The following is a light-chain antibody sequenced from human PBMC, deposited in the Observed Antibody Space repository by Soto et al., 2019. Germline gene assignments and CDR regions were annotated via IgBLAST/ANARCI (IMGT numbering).Light chain of an antibody. V-gene: IGKV1-9*01. Sequence: IQLTQSPSVLSASVGDTVTITCRASQALSNYLAWYQQKPGKAPDLLLYSASTLQSGVPSRFSGSGSETEFSLTIRALQPEDFATYYCQQLSRYPLTFGGGTKVDIK. CDR3: QQLSRYPLT. CDR2: SAS. J-gene: IGKJ4*01. CDR1: QALSNY.